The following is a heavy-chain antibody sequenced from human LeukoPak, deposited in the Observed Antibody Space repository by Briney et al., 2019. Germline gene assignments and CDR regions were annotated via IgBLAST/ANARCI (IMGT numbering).Heavy chain of an antibody. J-gene: IGHJ4*02. D-gene: IGHD6-19*01. CDR3: AKGPLFSSLSHYFDY. CDR1: GFTFSSYW. CDR2: ISGSGGST. Sequence: PGGSLRLSCAASGFTFSSYWMSWVRQAPGKGLEWVSAISGSGGSTYYADSVKGRFTISRDNSKNTLYLQMNSLRAEDTAVYYCAKGPLFSSLSHYFDYWGQGTLVTVSS. V-gene: IGHV3-23*01.